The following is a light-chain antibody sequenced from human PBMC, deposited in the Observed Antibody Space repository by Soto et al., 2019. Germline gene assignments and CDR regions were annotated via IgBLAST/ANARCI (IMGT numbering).Light chain of an antibody. CDR3: CSYSSSSTSPWV. J-gene: IGLJ3*02. Sequence: QSALTQPASVSGPPGQSITISCIGSSSDIGNYNYVSWYQQHPGKAPKVMIYEVSSRPSGVSHRFSGSKSGNTASLTISGLQAEDEADDYCCSYSSSSTSPWVFGGGTKVTVL. CDR2: EVS. V-gene: IGLV2-14*01. CDR1: SSDIGNYNY.